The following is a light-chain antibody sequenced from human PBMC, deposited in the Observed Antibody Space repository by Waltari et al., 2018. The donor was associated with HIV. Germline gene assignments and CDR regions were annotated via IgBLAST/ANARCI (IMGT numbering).Light chain of an antibody. CDR1: DNNA. J-gene: IGLJ3*02. CDR2: AVA. V-gene: IGLV2-23*02. CDR3: CSQATSGSLM. Sequence: ARAQPPSVSGSPGQSITLSCADIDNNAVSWYQKHPDKAPKVILYAVARRPPGISSRFSGFRSGNNASLKISGLQAEDEADYFCCSQATSGSLMFGGGTRLTVL.